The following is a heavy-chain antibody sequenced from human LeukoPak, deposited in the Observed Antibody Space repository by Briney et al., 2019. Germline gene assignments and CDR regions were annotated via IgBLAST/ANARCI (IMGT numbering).Heavy chain of an antibody. CDR1: GYTFTSYG. CDR3: AREYGYYGSGSYYY. D-gene: IGHD3-10*01. Sequence: ASVKASCKASGYTFTSYGISWVRQAPGQGLEWMGWISAYNGNTNYAQKLQGRVTMTTDTSTSTAYMELRSLRSDDTAVYYCAREYGYYGSGSYYYWGQGTLVTVSS. CDR2: ISAYNGNT. V-gene: IGHV1-18*01. J-gene: IGHJ4*02.